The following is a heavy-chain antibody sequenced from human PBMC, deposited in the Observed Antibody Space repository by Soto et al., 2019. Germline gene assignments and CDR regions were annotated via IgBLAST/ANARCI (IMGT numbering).Heavy chain of an antibody. J-gene: IGHJ2*01. Sequence: EVQLVQSGAEVKKPGESLKISCKTSGYTFSSNWIGWVRQMPGKGLEWMGIIYPGDSDTRYSPSFQGQVTISADKSINTAYLQWSSLKASVTAMYFCARHVAVAGTGWYFDLWGRGTLVTVSS. CDR1: GYTFSSNW. V-gene: IGHV5-51*01. CDR2: IYPGDSDT. CDR3: ARHVAVAGTGWYFDL. D-gene: IGHD6-19*01.